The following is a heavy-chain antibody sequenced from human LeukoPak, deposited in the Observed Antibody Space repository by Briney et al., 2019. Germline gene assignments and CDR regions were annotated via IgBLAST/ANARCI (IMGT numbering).Heavy chain of an antibody. D-gene: IGHD1-1*01. V-gene: IGHV3-23*01. CDR1: GFTFSAYA. CDR2: ITDGADT. CDR3: AKVDYWSPENYLDS. Sequence: GGSLRLSCAASGFTFSAYAMTWVRQAPGKGLESVSVITDGADTYYSDSVKGRFTISRDNSQNTVHLQMDNLRADDTAVYYCAKVDYWSPENYLDSWGQGTLVTVSS. J-gene: IGHJ4*02.